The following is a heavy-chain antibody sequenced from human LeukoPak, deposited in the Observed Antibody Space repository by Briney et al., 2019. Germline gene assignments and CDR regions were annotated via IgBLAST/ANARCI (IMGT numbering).Heavy chain of an antibody. V-gene: IGHV3-23*01. CDR1: KFNFKTYG. Sequence: GGSLRLSCATSKFNFKTYGMSWVRQAPGKGLEWVSSILGSGGSTQYADSVQGRFTISRDNSKNTLYLQTNSLRAEDTAVYYCARDPPGKAPDVWGQGTTVTVSS. CDR2: ILGSGGST. D-gene: IGHD4-23*01. J-gene: IGHJ6*02. CDR3: ARDPPGKAPDV.